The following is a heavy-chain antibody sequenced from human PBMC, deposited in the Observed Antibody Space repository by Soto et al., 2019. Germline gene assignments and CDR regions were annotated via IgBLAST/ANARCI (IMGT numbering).Heavy chain of an antibody. D-gene: IGHD6-13*01. J-gene: IGHJ6*02. CDR3: ARDHGGSTWFVGVYYFFGMDV. V-gene: IGHV3-48*02. Sequence: EVQLVESGGDLVQPGGSLRLSCAASGFIFSDYTMTWVRQAPGRGLEFVSHISSSGDAIFYAESVKGRFTVSRDNAKNSLYLKMISLRDDDTAVYFCARDHGGSTWFVGVYYFFGMDVWGQGTAVTVSS. CDR2: ISSSGDAI. CDR1: GFIFSDYT.